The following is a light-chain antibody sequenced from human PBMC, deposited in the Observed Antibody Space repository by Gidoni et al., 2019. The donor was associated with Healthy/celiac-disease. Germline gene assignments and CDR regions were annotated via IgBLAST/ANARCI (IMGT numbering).Light chain of an antibody. CDR3: CSYAGSRVV. V-gene: IGLV2-11*01. J-gene: IGLJ2*01. CDR1: SSDVGGYNY. CDR2: DVS. Sequence: QSALTQPRSVYGSPGQSVTISCTGTSSDVGGYNYVSCYQQHPGKAPKLMIYDVSKRPSGVPDRFSGSKSGNTASLTISGLQAEDEADYYCCSYAGSRVVFGGGTKLTVL.